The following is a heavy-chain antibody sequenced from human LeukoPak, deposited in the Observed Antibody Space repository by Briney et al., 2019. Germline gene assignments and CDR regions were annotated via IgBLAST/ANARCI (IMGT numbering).Heavy chain of an antibody. CDR2: IKQDGSEK. J-gene: IGHJ4*02. Sequence: PGGSLRLSCAASGFTFSSYWMSWVRQAPGKGLEWVANIKQDGSEKYYVDSVKGRFTISRDNSKNTLYLQMNSLRPEDTAVYYCAKDHPVFDYWGQGTLVTVSS. CDR3: AKDHPVFDY. CDR1: GFTFSSYW. V-gene: IGHV3-7*01.